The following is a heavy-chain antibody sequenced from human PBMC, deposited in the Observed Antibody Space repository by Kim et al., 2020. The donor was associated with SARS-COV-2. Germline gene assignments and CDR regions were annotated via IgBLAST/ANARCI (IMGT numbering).Heavy chain of an antibody. J-gene: IGHJ4*02. D-gene: IGHD1-20*01. CDR3: VRGIHSWNEHRILDY. V-gene: IGHV4-31*02. Sequence: PSLKSRATISVDTSKNHFSLKLSAVTAADTAVYYCVRGIHSWNEHRILDYWGQGTLVSVSS.